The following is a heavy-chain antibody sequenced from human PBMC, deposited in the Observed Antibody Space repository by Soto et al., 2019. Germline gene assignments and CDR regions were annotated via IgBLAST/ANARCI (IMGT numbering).Heavy chain of an antibody. Sequence: QVQLVQSGAEVKKPGSSVKVSCKASGGTFSSYAISWVRQAPGQGLEWMGGIIPIFGTANYAQKFQGRVTITADESTSTAYMELSSLRSEDTSVYYCGGTGYNVSKWYYYGMDVWGQGTTVTVSS. CDR1: GGTFSSYA. CDR2: IIPIFGTA. CDR3: GGTGYNVSKWYYYGMDV. V-gene: IGHV1-69*12. J-gene: IGHJ6*02. D-gene: IGHD5-12*01.